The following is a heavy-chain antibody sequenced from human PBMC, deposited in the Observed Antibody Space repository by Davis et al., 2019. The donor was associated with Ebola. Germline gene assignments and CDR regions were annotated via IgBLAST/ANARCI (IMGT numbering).Heavy chain of an antibody. CDR1: GGSISSYY. V-gene: IGHV4-34*01. CDR2: INHSGST. Sequence: MPSETLSLTCTVSGGSISSYYWSWIRQPPGKGLEWIGEINHSGSTNYNPSLKSRVTISVDTSKNQFSLKLSSVTAADTAVYYCARSVGAYYFDYWGQGTLVTVSS. J-gene: IGHJ4*02. D-gene: IGHD3-16*01. CDR3: ARSVGAYYFDY.